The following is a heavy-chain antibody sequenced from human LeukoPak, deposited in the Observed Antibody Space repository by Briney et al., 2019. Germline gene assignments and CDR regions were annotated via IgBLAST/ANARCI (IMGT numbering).Heavy chain of an antibody. CDR1: GFTFSSYA. CDR2: IRFDGSHK. J-gene: IGHJ4*02. Sequence: SLRLSCAASGFTFSSYAMHWVRQAPGKGLEWVALIRFDGSHKYYADSVKSRFTISRDNSKSTVYLQMNSLRAEDTAVYYCARGVYGGNLPHWGQGTLVTVSS. V-gene: IGHV3-33*08. D-gene: IGHD4-23*01. CDR3: ARGVYGGNLPH.